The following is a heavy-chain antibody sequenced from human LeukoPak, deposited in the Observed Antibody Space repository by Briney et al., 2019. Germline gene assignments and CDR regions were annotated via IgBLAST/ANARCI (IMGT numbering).Heavy chain of an antibody. CDR2: IRYDGSNK. Sequence: GGSLRLSCAASGFTFSSYGMHWVRQAPGKGLEWVAFIRYDGSNKYYADSVKGRFTISRDNSKNTLYLEMNSLRDEDTAVYFCARENDAFDIWGQGTMVTVSS. CDR1: GFTFSSYG. CDR3: ARENDAFDI. V-gene: IGHV3-30*02. J-gene: IGHJ3*02.